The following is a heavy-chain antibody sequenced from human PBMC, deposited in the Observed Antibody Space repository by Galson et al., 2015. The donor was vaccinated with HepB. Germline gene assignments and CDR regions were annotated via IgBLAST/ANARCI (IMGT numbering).Heavy chain of an antibody. J-gene: IGHJ3*02. CDR3: AKEIRPHILNAFNI. CDR1: GFAFSNYA. D-gene: IGHD2-15*01. CDR2: ISINANSA. V-gene: IGHV3-23*01. Sequence: SLRLSCAASGFAFSNYAMTWVRQAPGKGLEWVSTISINANSAYYADSVKGRFTVSRDNSKNTLYLQMNTLRADDTAVYYCAKEIRPHILNAFNIWGQGTMVTVSS.